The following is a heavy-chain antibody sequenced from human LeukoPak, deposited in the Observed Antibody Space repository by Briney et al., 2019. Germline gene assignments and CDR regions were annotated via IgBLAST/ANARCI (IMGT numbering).Heavy chain of an antibody. V-gene: IGHV4-4*07. CDR1: GGSISSYY. J-gene: IGHJ4*02. Sequence: SETMSLTCTVSGGSISSYYWSWIRQPAGKGLEWIGRIYASGSTNYNPSLKSRVTMSVDTSKNQFSLKLSCVTAADTAVYYCARDGRRCSGGSCYSTGVDYWGQGTLVTVSP. CDR3: ARDGRRCSGGSCYSTGVDY. CDR2: IYASGST. D-gene: IGHD2-15*01.